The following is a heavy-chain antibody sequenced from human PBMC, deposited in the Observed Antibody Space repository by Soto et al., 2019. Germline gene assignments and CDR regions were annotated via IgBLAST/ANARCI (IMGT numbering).Heavy chain of an antibody. CDR3: AREMVTETTLGYFDY. D-gene: IGHD2-21*02. Sequence: QVHLVQSGAEVKMSGSSVRVFCTASGGTFSNDAISWVRQAPGQGLEWLGRIIPFFGTPDYSQSFRGRLTITADESTGTAYMDLRSLRSDDTAVYYCAREMVTETTLGYFDYWGQGTLVTVSS. J-gene: IGHJ4*02. CDR2: IIPFFGTP. CDR1: GGTFSNDA. V-gene: IGHV1-69*01.